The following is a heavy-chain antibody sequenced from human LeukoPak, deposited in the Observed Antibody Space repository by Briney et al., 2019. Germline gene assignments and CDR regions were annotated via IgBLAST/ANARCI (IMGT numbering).Heavy chain of an antibody. J-gene: IGHJ4*02. Sequence: GTSLRLSCAASGFTFRSHGMHWVRQAPGKGLEWVAFIWYDGSNKYYTDSVKGRFTISRDNSKNTLYLQMNSLRAEDTAVYYCAGDRATSYFDYWGQGALSPSPQ. CDR1: GFTFRSHG. CDR2: IWYDGSNK. CDR3: AGDRATSYFDY. D-gene: IGHD1-26*01. V-gene: IGHV3-33*01.